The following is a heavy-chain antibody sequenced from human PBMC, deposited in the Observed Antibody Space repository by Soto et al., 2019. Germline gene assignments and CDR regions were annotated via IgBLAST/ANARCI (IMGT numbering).Heavy chain of an antibody. D-gene: IGHD3-22*01. CDR3: VRAILALVNPPDY. Sequence: PSETLSLTCAVSGGSISSGGYSWSWIRQPPGKGLEWIGYIYHSGSTYYNPSLKSRVTISVDRSKNQFSLKLSSVTAADTAVYYCVRAILALVNPPDYWGQGTLVTVSS. CDR2: IYHSGST. CDR1: GGSISSGGYS. J-gene: IGHJ4*02. V-gene: IGHV4-30-2*01.